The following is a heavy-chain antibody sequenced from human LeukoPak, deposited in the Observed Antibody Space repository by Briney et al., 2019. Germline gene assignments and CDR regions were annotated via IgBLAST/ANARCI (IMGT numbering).Heavy chain of an antibody. CDR2: ISAYNGNT. V-gene: IGHV1-18*01. Sequence: GASVKVSCKASGYTFTSYDFNWLRQAPGQGLEWMGWISAYNGNTNYAQKLQGRVTMTTDTSTSTAYMELRSLRSDDTAVYYCASESLGGMDVWGQGTTVTVSS. CDR3: ASESLGGMDV. D-gene: IGHD1-26*01. J-gene: IGHJ6*02. CDR1: GYTFTSYD.